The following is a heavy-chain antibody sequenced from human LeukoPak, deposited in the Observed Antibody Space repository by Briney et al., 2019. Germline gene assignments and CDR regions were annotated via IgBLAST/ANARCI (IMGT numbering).Heavy chain of an antibody. CDR1: GGSFSSYY. CDR3: SASDYDHYAMDV. V-gene: IGHV4-4*08. Sequence: SETLSLTCTVSGGSFSSYYWSWIRQTPGKGLEWIGSIYSSGSTNYNPSLRSRVTISIDRSKNQFSLKLTSVTAADTAMYYCSASDYDHYAMDVWGQGTTVTVSS. CDR2: IYSSGST. J-gene: IGHJ6*02.